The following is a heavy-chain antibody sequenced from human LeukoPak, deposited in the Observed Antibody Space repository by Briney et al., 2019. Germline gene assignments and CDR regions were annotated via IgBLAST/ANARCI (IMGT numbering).Heavy chain of an antibody. CDR2: IYHSGNT. V-gene: IGHV4-4*02. J-gene: IGHJ6*02. CDR3: ARWGNYGSNPTYYYGMDV. CDR1: GGSISSSNW. D-gene: IGHD3-10*01. Sequence: PSETLSLTCAVSGGSISSSNWWSWVRQPPGKGLEWIGEIYHSGNTNYNPSLKSRVTISVDKSKNQSSLKLSSVTAADTAVYYCARWGNYGSNPTYYYGMDVWGQGTTVTVSS.